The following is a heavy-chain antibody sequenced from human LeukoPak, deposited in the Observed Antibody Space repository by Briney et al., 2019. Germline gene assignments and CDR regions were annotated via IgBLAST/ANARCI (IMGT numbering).Heavy chain of an antibody. V-gene: IGHV1-3*01. CDR1: GYNLPSHT. J-gene: IGHJ4*02. CDR2: INGDNGNT. Sequence: ASVKVSCKTSGYNLPSHTMHWLRQAPGQSPEWMGSINGDNGNTRYSEKFQDRVTFTRNTSASSAYMELSSLRFEDTAVYYCARSSSGTYHYWGQGTLVTVSS. D-gene: IGHD3-10*01. CDR3: ARSSSGTYHY.